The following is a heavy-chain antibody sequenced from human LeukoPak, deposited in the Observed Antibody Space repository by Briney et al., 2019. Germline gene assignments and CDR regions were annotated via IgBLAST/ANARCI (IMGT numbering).Heavy chain of an antibody. CDR2: IRFDGNRK. J-gene: IGHJ5*02. D-gene: IGHD2-2*01. CDR3: ARDRDTSSHYSWFDP. Sequence: GGSLRLSCAASGFTFSSYAMSWVRQAPGKGLEWVAVIRFDGNRKYYADSVKGRFTVSRDNSKNTVYLQMNSLSDEDTAIYYCARDRDTSSHYSWFDPWGHGTLVTVSS. V-gene: IGHV3-33*08. CDR1: GFTFSSYA.